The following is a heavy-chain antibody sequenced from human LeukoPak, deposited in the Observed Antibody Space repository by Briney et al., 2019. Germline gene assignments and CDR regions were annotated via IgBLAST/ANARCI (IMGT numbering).Heavy chain of an antibody. Sequence: SETLSLTCTVSGGSISNYYWNWIRQPPGKGLEWIGYIYYSGSTNYNPSLKSRVTISVDTSKNQFSLKLSSVTAADTAVYYCARVPGWGSGSYYFDYWGQGTLVTVSS. J-gene: IGHJ4*02. V-gene: IGHV4-59*01. CDR3: ARVPGWGSGSYYFDY. D-gene: IGHD3-10*01. CDR1: GGSISNYY. CDR2: IYYSGST.